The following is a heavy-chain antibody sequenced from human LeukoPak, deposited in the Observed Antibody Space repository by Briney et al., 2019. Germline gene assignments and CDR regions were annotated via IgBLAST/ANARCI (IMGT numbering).Heavy chain of an antibody. CDR1: GFTFDDYA. J-gene: IGHJ4*02. CDR3: AKDIYPYYYDSSGYYSGRLFDY. Sequence: PGGSLRLSCAASGFTFDDYAMHWVRQAPGKGLEWVSGISWNSGSIGYADSVKGRFTISRDNAKNSLYLQMNSLRAEDTALYYCAKDIYPYYYDSSGYYSGRLFDYWGQGTLVTVSS. CDR2: ISWNSGSI. V-gene: IGHV3-9*01. D-gene: IGHD3-22*01.